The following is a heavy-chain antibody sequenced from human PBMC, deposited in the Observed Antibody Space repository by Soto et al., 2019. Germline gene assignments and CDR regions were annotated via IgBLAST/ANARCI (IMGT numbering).Heavy chain of an antibody. V-gene: IGHV4-61*01. CDR3: ASSYYDILTGYQDYYGMDV. J-gene: IGHJ6*02. D-gene: IGHD3-9*01. CDR1: GGSVSIGSYY. CDR2: IYYSGST. Sequence: PSGTLALSCTVSGGSVSIGSYYWIWIRHPPGKGLEWIGYIYYSGSTNYNPSLKSRVTISVDTSKNQFSLKLSSVTAADTAVYYCASSYYDILTGYQDYYGMDVWGQGTTVTLSS.